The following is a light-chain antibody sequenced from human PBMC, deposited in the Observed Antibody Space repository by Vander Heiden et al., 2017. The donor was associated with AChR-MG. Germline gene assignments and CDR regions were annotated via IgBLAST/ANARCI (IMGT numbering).Light chain of an antibody. CDR2: DVT. CDR1: SSDVGGYNY. Sequence: QSALPQPPSASGSPGQSVTISCTGTSSDVGGYNYVSWYQHHPGKAPKLMIYDVTKRPSGVPDRFSGSKSGNTASLTVSGLQAEDEADYYCSSFAGSSNLVFGGGTKLTVL. V-gene: IGLV2-8*01. J-gene: IGLJ2*01. CDR3: SSFAGSSNLV.